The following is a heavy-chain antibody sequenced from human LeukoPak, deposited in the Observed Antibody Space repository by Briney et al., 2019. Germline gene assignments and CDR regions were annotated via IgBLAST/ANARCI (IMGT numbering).Heavy chain of an antibody. CDR3: ARGGVGATDY. CDR2: VYYTGIS. J-gene: IGHJ4*02. CDR1: GGSISSNSFY. D-gene: IGHD1-26*01. Sequence: SETLSLTCTVSGGSISSNSFYWGWIRQSPGKGLQWVGSVYYTGISYYNPSLRSRVIISVDTSKNQFSLKLSSVTAADTAVYYCARGGVGATDYWGQGTLVTVSS. V-gene: IGHV4-39*07.